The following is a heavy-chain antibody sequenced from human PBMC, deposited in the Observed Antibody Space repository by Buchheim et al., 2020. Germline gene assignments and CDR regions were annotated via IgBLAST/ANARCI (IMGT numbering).Heavy chain of an antibody. CDR3: VRGGFVS. Sequence: EVQLMESGGGLVQPGGSLRLSCAASGFILNNQNMNWVRQAPGKAPEWISYISGADGATYYRDSVRGRFTISRDNAKNSLILQMSSLTVEDTAVYYCVRGGFVSWGQGTL. J-gene: IGHJ4*02. CDR2: ISGADGAT. V-gene: IGHV3-48*03. CDR1: GFILNNQN.